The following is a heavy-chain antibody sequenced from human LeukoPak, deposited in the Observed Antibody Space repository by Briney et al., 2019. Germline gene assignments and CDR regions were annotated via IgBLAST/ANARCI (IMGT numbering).Heavy chain of an antibody. CDR3: ARGPGVYYYGSGSYLPPTYYFDY. CDR2: INAGNGNT. J-gene: IGHJ4*02. CDR1: GYTFTSYA. Sequence: ASVKVSCKASGYTFTSYAMHWVRQAPGQRLEWMGWINAGNGNTKYSQEFQGRVTITRDTSASTAYMELSSLRSEDMTVYYCARGPGVYYYGSGSYLPPTYYFDYWGQGTLVTVSS. V-gene: IGHV1-3*03. D-gene: IGHD3-10*01.